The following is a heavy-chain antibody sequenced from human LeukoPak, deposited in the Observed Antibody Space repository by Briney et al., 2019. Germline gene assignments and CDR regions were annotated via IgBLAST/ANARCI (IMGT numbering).Heavy chain of an antibody. CDR2: IYYSGSA. CDR3: ARGRIGGNY. D-gene: IGHD1-26*01. J-gene: IGHJ4*02. CDR1: GGSISSSSYY. Sequence: SETLSLTCTVSGGSISSSSYYWGWIRQPPGKGLEWIGYIYYSGSANYNPSLKSRVTISVDTSKNQFSLTLSSVTAADTAVYYCARGRIGGNYWGQGTLVTVSS. V-gene: IGHV4-61*05.